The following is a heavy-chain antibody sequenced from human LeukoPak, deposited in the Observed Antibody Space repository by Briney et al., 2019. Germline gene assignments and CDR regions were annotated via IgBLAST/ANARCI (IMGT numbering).Heavy chain of an antibody. CDR3: AKDAYCSGGSCYPNFDH. CDR2: ISGSGGST. D-gene: IGHD2-15*01. Sequence: GGSLRLSCAASGFTFSSYAMSWVRQAPGKGLEWVSAISGSGGSTYYADSVKGRFTISRDNSKNTLYLQMNSLRAEDTAVYHCAKDAYCSGGSCYPNFDHWGQGTLVTVSS. J-gene: IGHJ4*02. V-gene: IGHV3-23*01. CDR1: GFTFSSYA.